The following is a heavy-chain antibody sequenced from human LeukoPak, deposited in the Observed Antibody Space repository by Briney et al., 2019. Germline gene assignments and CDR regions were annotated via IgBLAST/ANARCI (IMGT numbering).Heavy chain of an antibody. V-gene: IGHV3-23*01. CDR2: ISGSGADT. CDR3: AKEPSSSWYNLLDY. CDR1: GFNFSSYW. J-gene: IGHJ4*02. D-gene: IGHD6-13*01. Sequence: GGSLRLSCAASGFNFSSYWMSWVRPAPGEWVEWVSPISGSGADTYSADSVKGRFTISRDNYKNPQFLQMNSLRGEGTGVYYCAKEPSSSWYNLLDYWGQGTLVTVSS.